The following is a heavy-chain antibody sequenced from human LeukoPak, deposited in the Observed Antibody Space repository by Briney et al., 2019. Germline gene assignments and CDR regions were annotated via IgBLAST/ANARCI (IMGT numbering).Heavy chain of an antibody. V-gene: IGHV3-30-3*01. CDR2: ISYDGSNL. Sequence: GRSLRLSCAASGFTFSSYGMHWVRQAPGKGLEWVAVISYDGSNLDYVDSVKGRFTISRDTSKNTLYLQMNSLRAEDTAVYYCARDGEGVLGFDYWGQGTLVTVSS. CDR3: ARDGEGVLGFDY. D-gene: IGHD2-8*02. J-gene: IGHJ4*02. CDR1: GFTFSSYG.